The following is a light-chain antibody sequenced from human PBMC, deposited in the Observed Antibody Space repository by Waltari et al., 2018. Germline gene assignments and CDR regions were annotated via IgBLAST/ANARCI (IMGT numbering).Light chain of an antibody. CDR1: SSDVGGYND. V-gene: IGLV2-11*01. CDR2: DVS. Sequence: QAALTQPPSVSESLGQSVTISCTGTSSDVGGYNDVSWYQQHPATAPRLLIYDVSKRPSVVSDRFSGSKPGTPASLTISGLQAEDEADYYCFSSRSGTILVFGAGTRLTVL. CDR3: FSSRSGTILV. J-gene: IGLJ3*02.